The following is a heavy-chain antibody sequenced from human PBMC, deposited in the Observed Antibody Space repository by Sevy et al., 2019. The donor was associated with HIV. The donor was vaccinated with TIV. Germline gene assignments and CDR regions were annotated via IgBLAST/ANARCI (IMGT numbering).Heavy chain of an antibody. CDR2: ISSSGSTI. CDR1: GFTFSDYY. V-gene: IGHV3-11*01. Sequence: GGSLRLSCAASGFTFSDYYISWIRQAPGKGLEWVSYISSSGSTIYYADSVKGRFTISRDNAKNSLYLQMNSLRAEDTSVYYCARDTPSGITIFGVVPGMDVWGQGTTVTVSS. J-gene: IGHJ6*02. CDR3: ARDTPSGITIFGVVPGMDV. D-gene: IGHD3-3*01.